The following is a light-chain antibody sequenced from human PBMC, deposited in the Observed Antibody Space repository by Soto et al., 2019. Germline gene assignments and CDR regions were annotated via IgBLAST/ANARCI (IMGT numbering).Light chain of an antibody. CDR1: SSDVGGYNY. J-gene: IGLJ2*01. Sequence: QSALTQPASVSGSPGQSITISCTGTSSDVGGYNYISWYQQHPGKAPKFIIYDVRNRPSGVSNRFSGSRSGNTASLTISGLQAVDEADYYCSSYTSSSTVIFGGGTKVTVL. CDR3: SSYTSSSTVI. CDR2: DVR. V-gene: IGLV2-14*01.